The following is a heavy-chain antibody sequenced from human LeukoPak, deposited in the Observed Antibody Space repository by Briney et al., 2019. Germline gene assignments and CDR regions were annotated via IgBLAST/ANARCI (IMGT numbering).Heavy chain of an antibody. V-gene: IGHV3-48*04. CDR2: ISSSSSTI. D-gene: IGHD5-18*01. CDR3: ATRDTPSHSYYYIDV. CDR1: GFTFSSYS. J-gene: IGHJ6*03. Sequence: PGGSLRLSCAASGFTFSSYSMNWVRQAPGKGLEWVSYISSSSSTIYYADSVKGRFTISRDNAKNSLDLQMNSLRAEDTAVYYCATRDTPSHSYYYIDVWGKGTTVRVSS.